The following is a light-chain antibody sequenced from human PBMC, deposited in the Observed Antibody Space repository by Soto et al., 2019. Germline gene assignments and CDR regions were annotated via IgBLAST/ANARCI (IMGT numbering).Light chain of an antibody. CDR2: AAS. V-gene: IGKV1-27*01. J-gene: IGKJ1*01. CDR1: QGISNY. CDR3: QKYSSAPPP. Sequence: DIQMSQSPSSLSASVGDRVTITCRASQGISNYLAWYQQKPGKVPKLLIFAASTLQSEVPSWFSGSGSGTDFTLTIFSLQPEDIATYYCQKYSSAPPPFGQGTKVEIK.